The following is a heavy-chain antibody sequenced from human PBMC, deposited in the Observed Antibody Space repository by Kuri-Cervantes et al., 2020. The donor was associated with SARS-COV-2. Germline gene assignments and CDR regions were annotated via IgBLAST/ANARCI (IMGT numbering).Heavy chain of an antibody. CDR3: ARGPEFTYYFDY. V-gene: IGHV4-38-2*01. J-gene: IGHJ4*02. CDR2: IYHSGST. CDR1: GFTFSSYS. Sequence: ESLKISCAASGFTFSSYSMNWVRQPPGKGLEWIGSIYHSGSTYYNPSLKSRVTISVDTSKNQFSLKLSSVTAADTAVYYCARGPEFTYYFDYWGQGTLVTVSS.